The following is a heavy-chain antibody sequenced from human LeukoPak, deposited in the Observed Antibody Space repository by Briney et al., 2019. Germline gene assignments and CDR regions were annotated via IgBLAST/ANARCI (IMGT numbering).Heavy chain of an antibody. J-gene: IGHJ4*02. D-gene: IGHD5-24*01. Sequence: GGSLRLSCAASGFTFSSYAMSWVRQAPGKGLEWVSAISGSGGSTYYADSVKGRFTISRDNSKNTLYLQTNSLRAEDTAVYYCANDVEMATITSDYWGQGTLVTVSS. V-gene: IGHV3-23*01. CDR1: GFTFSSYA. CDR2: ISGSGGST. CDR3: ANDVEMATITSDY.